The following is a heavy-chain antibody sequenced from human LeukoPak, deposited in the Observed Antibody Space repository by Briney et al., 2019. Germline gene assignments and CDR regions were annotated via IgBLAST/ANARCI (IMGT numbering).Heavy chain of an antibody. CDR3: AREGTSPLDTAMVLRWFDP. CDR1: GGSISSYY. Sequence: SETLSLTCTVSGGSISSYYWSWIRRPAGKGLERIGRIYTSGSTNYNPSLKSRVTMSVDTSKNQFSLKLSSVTAADTAVYYCAREGTSPLDTAMVLRWFDPWGQGTLVTVSS. V-gene: IGHV4-4*07. J-gene: IGHJ5*02. CDR2: IYTSGST. D-gene: IGHD5-18*01.